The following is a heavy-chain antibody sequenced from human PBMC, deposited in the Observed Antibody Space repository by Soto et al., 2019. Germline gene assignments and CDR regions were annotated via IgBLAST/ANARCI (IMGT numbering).Heavy chain of an antibody. Sequence: QVQLVQSGAEVKKPGSSVKVSCKASGGTFSNYAINWVRQAPGQGLEWMGGFIPIFDASTYAQNFRGRVTITADESTTTAYMELSDLRSDDTAVYYCARNGGSSGWYLEAPKGFDYWGQGTLVTVSS. CDR2: FIPIFDAS. D-gene: IGHD6-19*01. CDR3: ARNGGSSGWYLEAPKGFDY. CDR1: GGTFSNYA. V-gene: IGHV1-69*01. J-gene: IGHJ4*02.